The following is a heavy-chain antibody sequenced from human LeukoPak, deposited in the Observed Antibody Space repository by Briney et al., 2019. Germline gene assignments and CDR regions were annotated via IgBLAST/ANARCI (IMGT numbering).Heavy chain of an antibody. CDR1: GFTFSSYG. Sequence: GGSLRLSCAASGFTFSSYGMSWVPHAPGKGLEWVSAISGSWGSTYYADSAKVLFNIPRKNPKNNLHLQSNSLSSEHTAVYYCAKGPRVGAPNLGNFDYWGQGTLVTVSS. CDR2: ISGSWGST. D-gene: IGHD1-26*01. CDR3: AKGPRVGAPNLGNFDY. J-gene: IGHJ4*02. V-gene: IGHV3-23*01.